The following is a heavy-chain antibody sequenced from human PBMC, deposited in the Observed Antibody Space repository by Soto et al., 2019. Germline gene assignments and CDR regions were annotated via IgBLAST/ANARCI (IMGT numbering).Heavy chain of an antibody. CDR1: GGSINNHY. D-gene: IGHD2-8*01. CDR3: TRANWYSEY. Sequence: QVQLQESGPGLVKPSETLSLTCTVSGGSINNHYWSWIRQPPGKALEWLGYVYYNGITNYNPSLKSRVTMSVDTSKYQLSLNLTSLTAADTAMYYCTRANWYSEYWGQGTLVTVSS. V-gene: IGHV4-59*11. J-gene: IGHJ4*02. CDR2: VYYNGIT.